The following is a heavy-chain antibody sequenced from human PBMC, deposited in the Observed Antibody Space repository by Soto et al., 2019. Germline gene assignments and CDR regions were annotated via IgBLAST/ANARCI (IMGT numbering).Heavy chain of an antibody. Sequence: PVGSLRLSCAASGFTFSSYSMNWVRQAPGKGLEWVSSISSSSSYIYYADSVKGRFTISRDNAKNSLYLQMNSLRAEDTAVYYCARWAATLLYGMDVWGQGTTVTVS. CDR2: ISSSSSYI. J-gene: IGHJ6*02. D-gene: IGHD2-15*01. V-gene: IGHV3-21*01. CDR1: GFTFSSYS. CDR3: ARWAATLLYGMDV.